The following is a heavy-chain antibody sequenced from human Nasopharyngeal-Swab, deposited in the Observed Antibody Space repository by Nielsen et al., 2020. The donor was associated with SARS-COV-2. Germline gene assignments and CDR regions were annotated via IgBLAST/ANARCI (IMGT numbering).Heavy chain of an antibody. V-gene: IGHV3-23*01. CDR3: ARGDTVTILTHFDY. Sequence: GESLKISCAASGFTFGSYAMSWVRQAPGKGLEWVSAISGSGGSTYYADSVKGRFTISRDNSKNTLYLQMNSLRAEDTAVYYCARGDTVTILTHFDYWGQGTLVTVSS. CDR1: GFTFGSYA. CDR2: ISGSGGST. J-gene: IGHJ4*02. D-gene: IGHD4-17*01.